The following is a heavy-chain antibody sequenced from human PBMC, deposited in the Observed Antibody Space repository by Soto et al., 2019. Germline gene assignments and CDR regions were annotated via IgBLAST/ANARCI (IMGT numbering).Heavy chain of an antibody. V-gene: IGHV3-21*01. CDR2: ISRSSSYI. CDR3: ARAQGSGDPGDGAFDI. J-gene: IGHJ3*02. CDR1: GFTFSSYS. Sequence: EVQLVESGGGLVKPGGSLRLSCAPSGFTFSSYSMNWVRQAPGKGLEWVSSISRSSSYIYYADSVKGRFTISRDNAKNSLYMQMNSLRAEDTAVYYCARAQGSGDPGDGAFDIWGQGTMVTVSS. D-gene: IGHD6-19*01.